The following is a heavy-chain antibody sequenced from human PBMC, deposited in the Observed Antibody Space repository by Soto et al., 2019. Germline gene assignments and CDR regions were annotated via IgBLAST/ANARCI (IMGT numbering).Heavy chain of an antibody. V-gene: IGHV3-23*01. CDR1: GFIFSTYA. CDR3: ATRPETGFSPFDY. Sequence: EMQLMESGGGLVQPGGSLRLSCAASGFIFSTYAMSWVRQAPGRGLEWVSAISGNGRSLYYADSMKGRFTISRDNPSNTLYLQLNSLSAEDTAVYYCATRPETGFSPFDYWGQGILVTVS. CDR2: ISGNGRSL. J-gene: IGHJ4*02. D-gene: IGHD3-9*01.